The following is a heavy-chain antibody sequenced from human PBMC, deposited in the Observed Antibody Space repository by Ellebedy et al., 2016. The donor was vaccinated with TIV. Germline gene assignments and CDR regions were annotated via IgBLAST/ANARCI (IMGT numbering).Heavy chain of an antibody. Sequence: GESLKISCAASGFTFSDYYMSWIRLAPGKGLEWLSYISNGGSTIYYADSVKGRFTISRDNAKNSLYLQMNSLRADDTAIYYCATSGYSSSWLFRGMDVWGQGTTVTVSS. D-gene: IGHD6-13*01. CDR3: ATSGYSSSWLFRGMDV. J-gene: IGHJ6*02. CDR2: ISNGGSTI. V-gene: IGHV3-11*01. CDR1: GFTFSDYY.